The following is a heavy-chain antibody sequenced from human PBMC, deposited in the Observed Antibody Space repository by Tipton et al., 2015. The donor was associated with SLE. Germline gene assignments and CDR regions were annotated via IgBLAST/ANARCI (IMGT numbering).Heavy chain of an antibody. V-gene: IGHV4-34*01. CDR3: VREREYDVRFRELVAPDL. Sequence: TLSLTCAVYGGSFSDYYWSWIRQTPGEGLEWIGEINHTGGTNYNPSLESRVTMSVDTSKNQFSLKLSSVTAADTAMYYCVREREYDVRFRELVAPDLWGQGTAITVSS. D-gene: IGHD1-26*01. J-gene: IGHJ3*01. CDR2: INHTGGT. CDR1: GGSFSDYY.